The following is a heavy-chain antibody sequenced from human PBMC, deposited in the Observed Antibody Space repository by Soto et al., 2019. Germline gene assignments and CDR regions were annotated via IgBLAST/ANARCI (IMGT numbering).Heavy chain of an antibody. CDR1: GFTFSSYG. Sequence: PGGSLRLSCAASGFTFSSYGMHWVRQAPGKGLEWVAVIWYDGSNKYYADSVKGRFTISRDNSKNTLYLQMNSLRAEDTAVYYCARDSIAVAGTSIPHDYWGQGTLVTVSS. V-gene: IGHV3-33*01. CDR2: IWYDGSNK. D-gene: IGHD6-19*01. CDR3: ARDSIAVAGTSIPHDY. J-gene: IGHJ4*02.